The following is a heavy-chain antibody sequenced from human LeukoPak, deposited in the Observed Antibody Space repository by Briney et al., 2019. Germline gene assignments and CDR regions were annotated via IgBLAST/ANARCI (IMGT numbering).Heavy chain of an antibody. J-gene: IGHJ4*02. CDR1: GFTFSSYG. Sequence: GGSLRLSCAASGFTFSSYGMHWVRQAPGKGLEWVAVISYDGSNKYYADSVKGRFTISRDNSKNTLYLQMNSLRAEDTAVYYCARATLDYYDSSDLGYWGQGTLVTVSS. D-gene: IGHD3-22*01. CDR2: ISYDGSNK. V-gene: IGHV3-30*03. CDR3: ARATLDYYDSSDLGY.